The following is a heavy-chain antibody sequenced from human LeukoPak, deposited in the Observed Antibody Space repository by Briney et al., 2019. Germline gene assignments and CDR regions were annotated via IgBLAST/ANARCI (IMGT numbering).Heavy chain of an antibody. D-gene: IGHD1-26*01. J-gene: IGHJ4*02. Sequence: ASVKVSCKASGYTFTDYDINWVRQATGQGLEWMGWMNPNSGVTGYAQKFQGRVSMTRDTSVSTAYMELRSLRSEDTAVYFCARGPIYPKSGDYPNYYFDYWGQGTLVTVSS. CDR2: MNPNSGVT. CDR3: ARGPIYPKSGDYPNYYFDY. V-gene: IGHV1-8*01. CDR1: GYTFTDYD.